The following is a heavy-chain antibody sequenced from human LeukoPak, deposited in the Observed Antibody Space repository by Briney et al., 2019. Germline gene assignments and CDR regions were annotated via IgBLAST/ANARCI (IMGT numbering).Heavy chain of an antibody. V-gene: IGHV1-69*05. CDR2: IIPIFETA. J-gene: IGHJ5*02. Sequence: SVKVSCKASGGTFSSYAISWVRQAPGQGLEWMGGIIPIFETANYAQKFQGRVTITTDESTSTAYMELSSLRSEDTAVYYCARDRGGSSWYNWFDPWGQGTLVTVSS. CDR1: GGTFSSYA. D-gene: IGHD6-13*01. CDR3: ARDRGGSSWYNWFDP.